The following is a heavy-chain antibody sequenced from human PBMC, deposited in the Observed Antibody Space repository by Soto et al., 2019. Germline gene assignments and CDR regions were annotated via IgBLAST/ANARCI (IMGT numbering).Heavy chain of an antibody. CDR3: VHSHVLRWFGFDS. D-gene: IGHD3-10*01. CDR2: IYWDDDK. Sequence: QITLKESGPALVEPTQTLTLTCTFSELSRSTSGVGVGWIRQPPGKALEWLALIYWDDDKRYSPSLKSRLTITQVNSNNQVVLTMTNMDPVDTATYSCVHSHVLRWFGFDSWGQGTLVTVPS. CDR1: ELSRSTSGVG. V-gene: IGHV2-5*02. J-gene: IGHJ4*02.